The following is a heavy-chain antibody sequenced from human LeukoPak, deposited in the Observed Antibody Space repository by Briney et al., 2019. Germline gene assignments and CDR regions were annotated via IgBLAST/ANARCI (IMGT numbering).Heavy chain of an antibody. J-gene: IGHJ3*02. CDR3: ARVGENYYDSSPDAFDI. CDR2: IYYSGST. V-gene: IGHV4-59*01. CDR1: GGSISSYY. Sequence: PSETLSLTCIVSGGSISSYYWSWIRQAPGKGLEWIGYIYYSGSTNYNPSLKSRVTISVDTSKNQFSLKLSSVTAVDTAVYYCARVGENYYDSSPDAFDIWGQGTMVTVSS. D-gene: IGHD3-22*01.